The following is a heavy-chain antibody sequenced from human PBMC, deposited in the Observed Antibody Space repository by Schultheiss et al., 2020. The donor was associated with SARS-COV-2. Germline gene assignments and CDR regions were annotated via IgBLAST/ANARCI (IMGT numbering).Heavy chain of an antibody. CDR2: INHSGST. J-gene: IGHJ6*03. D-gene: IGHD3-3*01. V-gene: IGHV4-34*01. CDR3: ARVAPFWSGYPRTYYYYYMDV. Sequence: SETLSLTCAVYGGSFSGYYWSWIRQPPGKGLEWIGEINHSGSTNYNPSLKSRVTISVDTSKNQFSLKLSSVTAADTAVYYCARVAPFWSGYPRTYYYYYMDVWGKGTTVTVSS. CDR1: GGSFSGYY.